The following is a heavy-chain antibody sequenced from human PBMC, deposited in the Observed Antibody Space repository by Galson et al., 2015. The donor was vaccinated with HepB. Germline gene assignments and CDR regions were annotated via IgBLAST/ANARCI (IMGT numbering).Heavy chain of an antibody. V-gene: IGHV3-21*01. CDR1: GFTFTSYS. CDR2: ITSSSSYI. Sequence: SLRLSCAASGFTFTSYSMNWVRQAPGKGLEWVSSITSSSSYIYYADSVKGRFTISRDNPRNSLYLQMNSLRAEDTAVYYCAVGCGGDCYGGFDIWGQGTMVTVSS. D-gene: IGHD2-21*02. J-gene: IGHJ3*02. CDR3: AVGCGGDCYGGFDI.